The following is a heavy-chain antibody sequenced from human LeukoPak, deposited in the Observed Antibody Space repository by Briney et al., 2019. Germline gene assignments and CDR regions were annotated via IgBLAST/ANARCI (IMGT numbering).Heavy chain of an antibody. CDR1: GGTFSSYG. CDR3: ARDFEYSSSYYYYYGMDV. V-gene: IGHV1-18*01. J-gene: IGHJ6*02. Sequence: ASVKVSCKASGGTFSSYGISWVRQAPGQGLEWMGWISAYNGNTNYAQKLQGRVTMTTDTSTSTAYMELRSLRSDDTAVYYCARDFEYSSSYYYYYGMDVWGQGTTVTVSS. CDR2: ISAYNGNT. D-gene: IGHD6-6*01.